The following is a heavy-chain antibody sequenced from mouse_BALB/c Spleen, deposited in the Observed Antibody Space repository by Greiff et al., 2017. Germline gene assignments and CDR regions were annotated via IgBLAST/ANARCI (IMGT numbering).Heavy chain of an antibody. CDR1: GFNIKDTY. CDR2: IDPANGNT. CDR3: ASTTVVAGDY. V-gene: IGHV14-3*02. J-gene: IGHJ2*01. Sequence: EVQLQESGAELVKPGASVKLSCTASGFNIKDTYMHWVKQRPEQGLEWIGRIDPANGNTKYDPKFQGKATITADTSSNTAYLQLSSLTSEDTAVYYCASTTVVAGDYWGQGTTLTVSS. D-gene: IGHD1-1*01.